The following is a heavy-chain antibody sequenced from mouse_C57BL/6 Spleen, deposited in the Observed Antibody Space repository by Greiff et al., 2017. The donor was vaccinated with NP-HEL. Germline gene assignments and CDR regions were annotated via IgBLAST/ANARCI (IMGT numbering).Heavy chain of an antibody. Sequence: QVQLQQSGAELVRPGTSVKVSCKASGYAFTNYLIEWVKQRPGQGLEWIGVINPGSGGPNYNEKFKGKATLTADKSSSTAYMQLSSLTSEGSAVYFCARSGTGTFYYAMDYGGQGTSVTVCS. J-gene: IGHJ4*01. CDR2: INPGSGGP. CDR1: GYAFTNYL. D-gene: IGHD4-1*01. CDR3: ARSGTGTFYYAMDY. V-gene: IGHV1-54*01.